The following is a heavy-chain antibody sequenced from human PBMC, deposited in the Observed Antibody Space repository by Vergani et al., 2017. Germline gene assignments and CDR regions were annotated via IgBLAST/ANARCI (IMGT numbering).Heavy chain of an antibody. CDR1: GGTFSSYA. D-gene: IGHD2-2*01. J-gene: IGHJ6*02. Sequence: QVQLVQSGAEVKKPGSSVKVSCKASGGTFSSYAISWVRQAPGQGLEWMGGIIPIFGTANYAQKFQGRVTITADESTRTAYMELSSRRSEDTAVYYCARDSRALSIVGVPAAHPMDVWGQGTTVTVSS. CDR3: ARDSRALSIVGVPAAHPMDV. V-gene: IGHV1-69*12. CDR2: IIPIFGTA.